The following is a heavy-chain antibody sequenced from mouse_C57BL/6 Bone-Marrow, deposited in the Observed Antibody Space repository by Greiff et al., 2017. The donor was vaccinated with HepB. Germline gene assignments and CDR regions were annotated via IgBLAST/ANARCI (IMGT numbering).Heavy chain of an antibody. Sequence: VKLMESGAELVRPGASVTLSCKASGYTFTDYEMHWVKQTPVHGLEWIGAIDPETGGTAYNQKFKGKAILTADKSSSTAYMELRSLTSEDSAVYYCTSPYYGSSSIDYWGQGTTLTVSS. CDR2: IDPETGGT. CDR1: GYTFTDYE. D-gene: IGHD1-1*01. V-gene: IGHV1-15*01. J-gene: IGHJ2*01. CDR3: TSPYYGSSSIDY.